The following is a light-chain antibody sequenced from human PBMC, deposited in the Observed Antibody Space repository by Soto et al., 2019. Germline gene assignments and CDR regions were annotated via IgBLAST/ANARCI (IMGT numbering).Light chain of an antibody. Sequence: IVLTQSPGTLSLSPGERATLSCRASQSVSSSYLAWYQQKPGQAPRLLIYGASNRATGIPDRFSGSGSGTDFTLTIDRLESEDFAVYFCQQYGDLPWTFGQGTKVDIK. J-gene: IGKJ1*01. CDR3: QQYGDLPWT. CDR2: GAS. CDR1: QSVSSSY. V-gene: IGKV3-20*01.